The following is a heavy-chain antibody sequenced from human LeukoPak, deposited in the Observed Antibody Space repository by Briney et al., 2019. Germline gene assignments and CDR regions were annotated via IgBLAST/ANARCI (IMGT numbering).Heavy chain of an antibody. CDR1: GLTLSKYW. D-gene: IGHD2-15*01. CDR2: INTDGSSA. J-gene: IGHJ4*02. V-gene: IGHV3-74*01. Sequence: GGSLRLSCAASGLTLSKYWVHWVRQAPGKGLVWVSRINTDGSSADYADSVKGRFTISRDNAKNTLYLQMNSLRAEDTAVYYCARPYCSGTSCHSPPDYWGQGTLVTVSS. CDR3: ARPYCSGTSCHSPPDY.